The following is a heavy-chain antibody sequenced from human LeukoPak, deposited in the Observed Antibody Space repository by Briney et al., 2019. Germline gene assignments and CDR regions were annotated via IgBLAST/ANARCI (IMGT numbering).Heavy chain of an antibody. V-gene: IGHV1-18*01. CDR1: GYTFTSYG. CDR2: ISAYNGNT. J-gene: IGHJ6*03. CDR3: ARYSNFLRYYYYMDV. D-gene: IGHD4-11*01. Sequence: ASVKVSCKASGYTFTSYGISWVRQAPGQGLEWIGWISAYNGNTNYAQKLQGRVTMTTDTSTSTAYMELRSLRSDDTVVYYCARYSNFLRYYYYMDVWGKGTTVTVSS.